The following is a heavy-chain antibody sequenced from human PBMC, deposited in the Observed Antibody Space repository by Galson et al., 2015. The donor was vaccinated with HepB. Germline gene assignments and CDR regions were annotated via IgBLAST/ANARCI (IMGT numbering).Heavy chain of an antibody. CDR1: GFTFSTYS. Sequence: SLRLSCAASGFTFSTYSMNWVRQAPGKGLEWVPSITSDSSYIYYADSVKGRFTISRDNAKNSLYLQMNSLRAEQTAVYYWARDRAAGRTGWFDPWGQGTLVTVSS. CDR2: ITSDSSYI. CDR3: ARDRAAGRTGWFDP. D-gene: IGHD6-13*01. V-gene: IGHV3-21*01. J-gene: IGHJ5*02.